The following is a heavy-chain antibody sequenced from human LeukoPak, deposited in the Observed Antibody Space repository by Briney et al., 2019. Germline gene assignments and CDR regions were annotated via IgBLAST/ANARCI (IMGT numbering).Heavy chain of an antibody. V-gene: IGHV4-39*02. CDR1: GGSISSSNYY. J-gene: IGHJ5*02. CDR2: MYYTGGST. Sequence: PSETLSLTCSVSGGSISSSNYYWGWIRQPPGKGLEWIASMYYTGGSTYYNPSLKSRVTISGDKSKNRFSLRLNSVTAGDTAVYYCARGDYGSGTYLWGSWGQGILVTVSP. D-gene: IGHD3-10*01. CDR3: ARGDYGSGTYLWGS.